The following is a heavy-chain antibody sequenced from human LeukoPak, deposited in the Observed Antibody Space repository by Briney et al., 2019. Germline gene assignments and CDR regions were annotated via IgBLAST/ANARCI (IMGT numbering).Heavy chain of an antibody. J-gene: IGHJ4*02. CDR1: GGSISSSSYY. CDR2: INHSGST. D-gene: IGHD4-23*01. Sequence: SETLSLTCTVSGGSISSSSYYMGWIRQAPGKGLEWIGEINHSGSTSYNPSLKSRVTISVDTSKNQFSLKLSSVTAADTAVYYCARGYGGNSPGYWGQGTLVTVSS. V-gene: IGHV4-39*07. CDR3: ARGYGGNSPGY.